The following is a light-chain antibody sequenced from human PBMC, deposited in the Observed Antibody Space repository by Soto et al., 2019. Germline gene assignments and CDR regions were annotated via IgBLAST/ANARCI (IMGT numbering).Light chain of an antibody. Sequence: EVVLTQFPGTLSLSPGERATLSCRASQSVRSRYLAWYQQRPGQAPRLLIYGASNRVTGIPDRFSGSGSETDFTLTISRLEPKDFAVYYCQQYGSSPLTFGQGTKVEIK. V-gene: IGKV3-20*01. CDR2: GAS. CDR3: QQYGSSPLT. J-gene: IGKJ1*01. CDR1: QSVRSRY.